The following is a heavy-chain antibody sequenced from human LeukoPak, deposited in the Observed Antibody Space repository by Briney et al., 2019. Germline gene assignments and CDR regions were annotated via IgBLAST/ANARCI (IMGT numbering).Heavy chain of an antibody. D-gene: IGHD4-17*01. Sequence: GGSLRLSCAASGFTFSAYSMNWVRQAPGKGLEWVSYISSGSSSTIYYADSVKGRFTISRDNAKNSLYLQMNSLRAEDTAVYYCASATVTHPLDYWGQGTLVTVSS. V-gene: IGHV3-48*04. CDR2: ISSGSSSTI. CDR3: ASATVTHPLDY. CDR1: GFTFSAYS. J-gene: IGHJ4*02.